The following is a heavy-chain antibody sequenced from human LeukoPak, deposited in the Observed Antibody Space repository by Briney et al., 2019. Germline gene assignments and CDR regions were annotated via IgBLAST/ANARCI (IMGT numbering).Heavy chain of an antibody. J-gene: IGHJ5*02. CDR1: GGSINSFY. CDR2: IFYSGTT. D-gene: IGHD4-23*01. V-gene: IGHV4-59*01. CDR3: ARERSSSGGHNWFDP. Sequence: SETLSLTCTVSGGSINSFYWNWIRQSPGKGLEWIGYIFYSGTTKYNPSLKSRAAISIGTSKNHFSLKLTSVTAADTAVYYCARERSSSGGHNWFDPWGQGTLVTVSS.